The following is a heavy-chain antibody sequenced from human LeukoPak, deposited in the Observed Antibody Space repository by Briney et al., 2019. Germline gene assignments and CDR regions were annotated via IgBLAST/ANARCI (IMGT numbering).Heavy chain of an antibody. CDR1: GFSISNIY. J-gene: IGHJ5*02. V-gene: IGHV3-66*01. CDR3: AGNNPFDP. Sequence: GGSLRLSCEVSGFSISNIYMSWLRQAPGKGLECVSVTYSSGGTYYADSVKGRFTISRDNARTTVYLQMNSLRGEDTAIYYCAGNNPFDPWGQGTLVTVSS. CDR2: TYSSGGT.